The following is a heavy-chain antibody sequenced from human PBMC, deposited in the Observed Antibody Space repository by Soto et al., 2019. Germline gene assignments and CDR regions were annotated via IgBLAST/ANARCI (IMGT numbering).Heavy chain of an antibody. Sequence: GGSLRLSCAASGFTFSRYGMHWVRQAPGKGLEWVAVISYDGSNKFYADSVKGRFTISRDNSKNTLYLQMNSLRAEDTSVYYCAKDLYSSETYTYYCGMDVWGQGTTVTVSS. J-gene: IGHJ6*02. CDR2: ISYDGSNK. CDR1: GFTFSRYG. D-gene: IGHD3-10*01. CDR3: AKDLYSSETYTYYCGMDV. V-gene: IGHV3-30*18.